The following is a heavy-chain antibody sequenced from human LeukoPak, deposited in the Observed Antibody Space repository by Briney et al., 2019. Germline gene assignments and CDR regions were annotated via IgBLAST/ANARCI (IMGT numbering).Heavy chain of an antibody. CDR3: ARAGDSSGFYYYYYYMDV. CDR1: GFTVSSNY. D-gene: IGHD3-22*01. Sequence: GGSLRLSCAASGFTVSSNYMSWVRQAPGGGLEWFSVIYSGGSTYYADSVKGRFTISRDNSKNTLYLQMNSLRAEDTAVYYCARAGDSSGFYYYYYYMDVWGKGTTVTVSS. CDR2: IYSGGST. J-gene: IGHJ6*03. V-gene: IGHV3-53*01.